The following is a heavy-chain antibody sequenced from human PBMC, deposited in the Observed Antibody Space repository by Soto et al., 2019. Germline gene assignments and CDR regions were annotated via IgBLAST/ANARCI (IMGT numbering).Heavy chain of an antibody. CDR2: IKSKTDGGTT. CDR1: GFTFSNAW. Sequence: GGSLRLSCAASGFTFSNAWMNWVRQAPGKGLEWVGRIKSKTDGGTTDYAAPVKGRFTISRDDSKNTLYLQMNSLKTEDTAVYYCTTAADSWYFPASYYWGQGTLVTVSS. CDR3: TTAADSWYFPASYY. J-gene: IGHJ4*02. V-gene: IGHV3-15*07. D-gene: IGHD6-13*01.